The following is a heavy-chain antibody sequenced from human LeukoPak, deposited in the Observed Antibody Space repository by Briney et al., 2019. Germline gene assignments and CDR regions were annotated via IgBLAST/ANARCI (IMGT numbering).Heavy chain of an antibody. Sequence: SVKVSCTASGGTFSSYAISWVRQAPGQGLEWMGGIIPIFGTANYAQKFQGRVTITADESTSTAYMELSSLRSEDTAVYYCARGHPDGYNYDYWGQGTLVTVSS. CDR3: ARGHPDGYNYDY. CDR1: GGTFSSYA. CDR2: IIPIFGTA. V-gene: IGHV1-69*13. J-gene: IGHJ4*02. D-gene: IGHD5-24*01.